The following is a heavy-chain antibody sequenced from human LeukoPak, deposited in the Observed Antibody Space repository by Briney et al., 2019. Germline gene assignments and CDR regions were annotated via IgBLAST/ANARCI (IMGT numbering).Heavy chain of an antibody. J-gene: IGHJ6*03. CDR2: LSSNGGST. D-gene: IGHD6-19*01. V-gene: IGHV3-64*01. CDR1: GFTFSSYA. CDR3: ARHVPGQWPYYYYYMDV. Sequence: GGSLRLSCAASGFTFSSYAIHWVRQAPGKGLEYVSALSSNGGSTYYANSVKGRFIISRDNSKNTLYLQMGSLRAEDMAVYYCARHVPGQWPYYYYYMDVWGKGTTVTVSS.